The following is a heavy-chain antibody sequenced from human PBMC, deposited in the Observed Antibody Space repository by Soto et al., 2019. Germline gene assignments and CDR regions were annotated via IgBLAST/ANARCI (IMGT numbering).Heavy chain of an antibody. V-gene: IGHV3-30*18. Sequence: VQLVESGGGVVQPGRSLRLSCAASGFTFSDYAMHWVRQAPGKGLEWVAVVSHDGRNTHYADSVKGRFTISRDSSKNTVSLAMTSLRAEDTAVYSCANGGRQWLVTSDFNYWGQGALVTVSS. D-gene: IGHD6-19*01. J-gene: IGHJ4*02. CDR3: ANGGRQWLVTSDFNY. CDR1: GFTFSDYA. CDR2: VSHDGRNT.